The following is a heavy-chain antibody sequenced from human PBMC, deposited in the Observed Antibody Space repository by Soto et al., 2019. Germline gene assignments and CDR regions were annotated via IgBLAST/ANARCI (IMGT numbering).Heavy chain of an antibody. J-gene: IGHJ6*02. V-gene: IGHV1-69*01. CDR3: ARATPDYYDSCGSMDYYYGMDV. Sequence: QVQLVQSGAEVKKPGSSVKVSCKASGGTFSSYAISWVRQAPGQGLEWMGGIIPIFGTANYAQKFQGRVTITADESTSTAYMELSSLRSEDTAVYYCARATPDYYDSCGSMDYYYGMDVWGQGTTVTVSS. CDR2: IIPIFGTA. CDR1: GGTFSSYA. D-gene: IGHD3-22*01.